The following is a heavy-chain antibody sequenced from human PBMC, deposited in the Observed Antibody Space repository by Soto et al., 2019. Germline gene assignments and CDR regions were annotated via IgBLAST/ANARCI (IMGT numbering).Heavy chain of an antibody. D-gene: IGHD2-15*01. J-gene: IGHJ3*01. CDR2: IKSKANGGTT. CDR1: GFTFSNAW. V-gene: IGHV3-15*01. CDR3: TVGSRSGGRCHWDDGVGA. Sequence: EVQLVESGGGLVKPGGSLRLSCAVSGFTFSNAWMTWVRQAPGKGLEWVGRIKSKANGGTTDYAAPVKGRFIISRDDSRNTVYLQMDRIKTEDTAVYYCTVGSRSGGRCHWDDGVGAWGQGKMVTVSS.